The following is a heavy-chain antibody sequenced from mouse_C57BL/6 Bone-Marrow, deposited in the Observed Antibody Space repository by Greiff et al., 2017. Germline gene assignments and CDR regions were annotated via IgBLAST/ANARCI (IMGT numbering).Heavy chain of an antibody. CDR3: ATGDSTLDY. CDR2: IDPEDGET. J-gene: IGHJ4*01. Sequence: VQLQQSGAELVKPGASVKLSCTASGFNINSYYMHWVKQRSEQGLEWIGRIDPEDGETKYTPKFQSKATLTADTSSNTAYLQLSSLKSEDTAVYYCATGDSTLDYWGQGTSVTVSS. V-gene: IGHV14-2*01. CDR1: GFNINSYY.